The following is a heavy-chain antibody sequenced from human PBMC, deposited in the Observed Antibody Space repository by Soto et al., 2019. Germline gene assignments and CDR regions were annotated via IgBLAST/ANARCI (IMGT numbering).Heavy chain of an antibody. CDR1: GYTFSSYG. Sequence: ASVKVSCKASGYTFSSYGISWVRQAPGQGLEWMGWISAYNGNTNYAQKLQGRVTMTTDTSTSTAYMELRSLRSDDTAVYYCARDPVHIARPGTPVFDPWGQGTLVTLSS. CDR2: ISAYNGNT. CDR3: ARDPVHIARPGTPVFDP. J-gene: IGHJ5*02. V-gene: IGHV1-18*01. D-gene: IGHD6-19*01.